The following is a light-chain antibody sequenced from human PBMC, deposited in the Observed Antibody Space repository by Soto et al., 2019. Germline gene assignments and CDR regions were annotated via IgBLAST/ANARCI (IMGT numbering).Light chain of an antibody. Sequence: EIVLTQSPATLSLSPGERASLSCRASQNVTNNLAWYQQKPGQAPRLLIYAASNRPTGIPARFGGSGAATDVTLTISGLEPDDFAVYCYQQCTKWLWTFGQGTKVEIK. V-gene: IGKV3-11*01. CDR1: QNVTNN. CDR2: AAS. CDR3: QQCTKWLWT. J-gene: IGKJ1*01.